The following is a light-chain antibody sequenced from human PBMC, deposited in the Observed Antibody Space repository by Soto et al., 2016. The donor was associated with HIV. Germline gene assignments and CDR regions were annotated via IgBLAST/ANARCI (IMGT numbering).Light chain of an antibody. CDR3: QQYNSYSRT. CDR2: KAS. Sequence: DIQLTQSPSFLSASVGDTVTITCRANQGVTSHLAWYQQKAGKAPTLLIYKASSLDSGVPSRFSGSGSGTEFTLTISSLQPDDFATYYCQQYNSYSRTFGQGTKVEIK. V-gene: IGKV1-5*03. J-gene: IGKJ1*01. CDR1: QGVTSH.